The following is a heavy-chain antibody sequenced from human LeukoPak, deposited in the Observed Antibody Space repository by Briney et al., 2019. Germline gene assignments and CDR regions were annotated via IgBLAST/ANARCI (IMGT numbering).Heavy chain of an antibody. D-gene: IGHD3-10*01. J-gene: IGHJ3*02. CDR1: GGSFSGYY. CDR2: INHSGST. V-gene: IGHV4-34*01. CDR3: ASPYYYGSGSYGNAFDI. Sequence: SETLSLNCAVYGGSFSGYYWSWIRQPPGKGLECIGEINHSGSTNYNPSLESRATISVDTSKNQFSLKLSSVTAADTAVYYCASPYYYGSGSYGNAFDIWGQGTMVTVSS.